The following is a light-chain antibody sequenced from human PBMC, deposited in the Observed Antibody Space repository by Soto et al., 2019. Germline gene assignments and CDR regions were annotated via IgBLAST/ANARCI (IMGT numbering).Light chain of an antibody. Sequence: EIVLTQSPATLSLSPGERATLSCRASQSVSRYFAWYQRKPGQAPRLLIYDASKRATGIPARFSGSGSGTDFTLTISSLEPEDFAVYYCQQRSNWPLTFGGGTKVELK. CDR1: QSVSRY. CDR3: QQRSNWPLT. J-gene: IGKJ4*01. V-gene: IGKV3-11*01. CDR2: DAS.